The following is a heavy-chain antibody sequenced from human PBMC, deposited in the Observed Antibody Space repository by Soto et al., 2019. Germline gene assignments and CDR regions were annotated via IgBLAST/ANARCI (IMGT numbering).Heavy chain of an antibody. J-gene: IGHJ4*02. D-gene: IGHD3-9*01. CDR2: IKSKTDGGTT. V-gene: IGHV3-15*01. CDR1: GFTFSNAW. Sequence: EVQLVESGGGLVKPGGSLRLSCAASGFTFSNAWMSWVRQAPGKGLEWVGRIKSKTDGGTTDYAAPVKGRFTISRDDSKNTLYLQMNSLKTEDTAVYYCAIRKTYYDILTGYGAILEDYWGQGTLVTVSS. CDR3: AIRKTYYDILTGYGAILEDY.